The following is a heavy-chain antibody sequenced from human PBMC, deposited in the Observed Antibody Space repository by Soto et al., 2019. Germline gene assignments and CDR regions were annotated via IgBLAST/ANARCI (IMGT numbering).Heavy chain of an antibody. D-gene: IGHD6-13*01. V-gene: IGHV3-48*01. CDR1: GFTFSSYS. CDR2: ISSSSSTI. J-gene: IGHJ6*03. Sequence: GGSLRLSCAASGFTFSSYSMNWVRQAPGKGLEWVSYISSSSSTIYYADSVKGRFTISRDNAKNSLYLQMNSLRAEDTAVYYCARDRWYSSSWYGYYYMDVWGKGTTVTVSS. CDR3: ARDRWYSSSWYGYYYMDV.